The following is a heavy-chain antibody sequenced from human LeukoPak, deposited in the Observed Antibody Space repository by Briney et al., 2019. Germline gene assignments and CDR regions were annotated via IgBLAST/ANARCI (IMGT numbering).Heavy chain of an antibody. J-gene: IGHJ5*02. CDR1: GYTFTGYY. CDR2: IDPNSGGT. Sequence: ASVKVSCKASGYTFTGYYMHWVRQAPGQGLEWMGWIDPNSGGTNYAQKFQGRVTMTRDTSISTAYMELSRLRSDDTAVYYCARGGIAARRGWFDPWGQGTLVTVSS. D-gene: IGHD6-6*01. CDR3: ARGGIAARRGWFDP. V-gene: IGHV1-2*02.